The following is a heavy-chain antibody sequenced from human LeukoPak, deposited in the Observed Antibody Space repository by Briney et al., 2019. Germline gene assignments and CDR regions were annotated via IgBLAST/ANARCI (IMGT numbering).Heavy chain of an antibody. CDR2: ISGSGGST. V-gene: IGHV3-23*01. CDR1: GFTFSSYA. CDR3: AKAPPGYSSGRGLRNWFDP. Sequence: GGSLRLSCAASGFTFSSYAMSWVRQAPGKGLEWVSAISGSGGSTYYADSVKGRFTISRDNSKNTLYLQMNSLRAEDTAVYYCAKAPPGYSSGRGLRNWFDPWGQGTLVTVSS. D-gene: IGHD6-19*01. J-gene: IGHJ5*02.